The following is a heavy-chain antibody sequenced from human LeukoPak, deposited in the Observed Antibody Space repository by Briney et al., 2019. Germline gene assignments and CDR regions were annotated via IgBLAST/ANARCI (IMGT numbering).Heavy chain of an antibody. V-gene: IGHV3-9*01. Sequence: GRSLRLSCAASGFTFDDYAMHWVRHAPGKGLEWVSGISWNSGSIGYADSVKGRFTISRDNSKNTLYLQMNSLRAEDTAVYYCARDAKYYYDSSGFGYWGQGTLVTVSS. CDR2: ISWNSGSI. D-gene: IGHD3-22*01. CDR3: ARDAKYYYDSSGFGY. CDR1: GFTFDDYA. J-gene: IGHJ4*02.